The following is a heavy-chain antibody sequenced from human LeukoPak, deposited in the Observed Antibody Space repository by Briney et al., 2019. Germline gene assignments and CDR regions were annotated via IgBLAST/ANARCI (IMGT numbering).Heavy chain of an antibody. CDR2: IIPIFGTA. CDR3: ARVRPGEDYYYGMDV. Sequence: GASVKVSCKASGGTFISYAISWVRQAPGQGLEWMGGIIPIFGTANYAQKFQGRDTITADESTSTAYMELSSLRSEDTAVYYCARVRPGEDYYYGMDVWGQGTTVTVSS. V-gene: IGHV1-69*13. D-gene: IGHD3-10*01. J-gene: IGHJ6*02. CDR1: GGTFISYA.